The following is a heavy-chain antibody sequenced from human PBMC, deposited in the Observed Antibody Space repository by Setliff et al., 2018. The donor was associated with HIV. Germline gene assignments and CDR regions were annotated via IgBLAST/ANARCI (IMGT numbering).Heavy chain of an antibody. CDR3: ARAPNSPSYSNIFYADH. D-gene: IGHD3-9*01. J-gene: IGHJ5*02. CDR2: VYPDDSDT. Sequence: PGESLKISCQGSGYNFRGFWIAWVRQMPGKRLELMGVVYPDDSDTRYSPSFQGQVTISADKSTGTAYLQWRSLKASDTAMYFCARAPNSPSYSNIFYADHWGQGTLVTVSS. CDR1: GYNFRGFW. V-gene: IGHV5-51*01.